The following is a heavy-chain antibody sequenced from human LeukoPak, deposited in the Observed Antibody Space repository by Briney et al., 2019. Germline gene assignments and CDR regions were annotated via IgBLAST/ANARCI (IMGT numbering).Heavy chain of an antibody. D-gene: IGHD1-1*01. CDR3: AREKYNWNDHDAFDI. Sequence: SETLSLTCAVYGGSFSGYYWSWIRQPPGKGLEWIGEINHSGSTNYNPSLKSRVTISVDTSKNQFSLKLSSVTAADTAVYYCAREKYNWNDHDAFDIWGQGTMVTVSS. J-gene: IGHJ3*02. CDR1: GGSFSGYY. CDR2: INHSGST. V-gene: IGHV4-34*01.